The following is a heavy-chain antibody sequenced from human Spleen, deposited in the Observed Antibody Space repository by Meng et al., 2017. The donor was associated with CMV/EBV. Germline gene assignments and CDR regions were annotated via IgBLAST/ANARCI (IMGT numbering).Heavy chain of an antibody. Sequence: ASVKVSCKASGYTFTSYGISWVRQAPGQGLEWMGWISAYNGNTNYAQKLQGRVTMTTDTSTSTAYMELRRLRSDDTAIYYCARDGGGVTTAYYYGMDVWGQGTTVTVSS. J-gene: IGHJ6*02. CDR1: GYTFTSYG. CDR3: ARDGGGVTTAYYYGMDV. CDR2: ISAYNGNT. D-gene: IGHD4-11*01. V-gene: IGHV1-18*01.